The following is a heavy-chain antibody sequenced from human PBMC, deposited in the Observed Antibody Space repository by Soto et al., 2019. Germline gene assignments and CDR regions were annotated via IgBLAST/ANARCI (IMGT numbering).Heavy chain of an antibody. CDR2: IYHGGYT. Sequence: QLQLQESGSGLVKPSQTLSLTCAVSGGSISSGGYSWSWIRQPPGKGLEWIGYIYHGGYTYYNPSLKSRVTISVDRSTNQFSLKLSSVTAADTALYYCARAHYGDYGYGMDVWGQGTTVTVSS. D-gene: IGHD4-17*01. J-gene: IGHJ6*02. V-gene: IGHV4-30-2*01. CDR3: ARAHYGDYGYGMDV. CDR1: GGSISSGGYS.